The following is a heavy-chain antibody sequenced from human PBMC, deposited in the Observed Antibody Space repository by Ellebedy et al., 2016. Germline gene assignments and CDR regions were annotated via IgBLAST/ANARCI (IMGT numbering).Heavy chain of an antibody. CDR3: TTVNRYNYDSV. CDR1: GFTFSNAW. D-gene: IGHD5-18*01. J-gene: IGHJ4*02. Sequence: GGSLRLSCAASGFTFSNAWMNWVRQAPGEGLEWVGRLKSKTDGGAADYAAPVKGRFTISRDDSKNTLYLQMNSLRTEDTAVYFCTTVNRYNYDSVWGQGTLVTVSS. CDR2: LKSKTDGGAA. V-gene: IGHV3-15*01.